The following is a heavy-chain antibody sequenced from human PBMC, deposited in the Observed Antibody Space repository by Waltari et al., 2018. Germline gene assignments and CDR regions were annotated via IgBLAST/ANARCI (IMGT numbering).Heavy chain of an antibody. D-gene: IGHD3-9*01. Sequence: EVQLLESGGGLVQPGGSLRLSCAASGFTFSSYAMSWVPPAPGKGLEWVSAIRGSGGSTYYADSVKGRFTISRDNSKNTLYLQMNSLRAEDTAVYYCAKDLVTDSRGNWYFDLWGRGTLVTVSS. V-gene: IGHV3-23*01. CDR3: AKDLVTDSRGNWYFDL. CDR1: GFTFSSYA. CDR2: IRGSGGST. J-gene: IGHJ2*01.